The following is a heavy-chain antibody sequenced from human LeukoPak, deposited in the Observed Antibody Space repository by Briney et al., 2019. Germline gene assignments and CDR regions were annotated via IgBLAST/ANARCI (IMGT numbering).Heavy chain of an antibody. D-gene: IGHD3/OR15-3a*01. Sequence: PGGSLRLSCAASGFTFDDYAMHWVRQAPGKGLEWVSGISWNSGSIGCADSVKGRFTISRDNAKNSLYLQMNSLRAEDTALYYCAKDIGDWFYYFDYWGQGTLVTVSS. J-gene: IGHJ4*02. CDR2: ISWNSGSI. V-gene: IGHV3-9*01. CDR1: GFTFDDYA. CDR3: AKDIGDWFYYFDY.